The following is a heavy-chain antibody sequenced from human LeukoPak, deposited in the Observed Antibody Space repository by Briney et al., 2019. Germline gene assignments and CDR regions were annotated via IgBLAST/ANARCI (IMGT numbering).Heavy chain of an antibody. Sequence: ESGPTLVNPTQTLTLTCTFSGFSLGTPGMGVGWIRQPPGKALDWLALIYWNGDKAYSPSLKSRLTITKDTSKNQVVLTMTNMDPVDTATYYCALSPSYSSSWDLDYWGQGTLVTVSS. J-gene: IGHJ4*02. CDR1: GFSLGTPGMG. D-gene: IGHD6-13*01. V-gene: IGHV2-5*01. CDR3: ALSPSYSSSWDLDY. CDR2: IYWNGDK.